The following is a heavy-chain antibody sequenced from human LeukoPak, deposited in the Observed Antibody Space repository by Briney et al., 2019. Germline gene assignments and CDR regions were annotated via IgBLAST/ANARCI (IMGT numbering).Heavy chain of an antibody. CDR3: ASGRGIEQLVPYYYYYMDV. CDR1: GGTFSSYA. Sequence: SVKVSCKASGGTFSSYAISWVRQAPGQGLEWMGGIIPIFGTANYARKFQGRVTITTDESTSTAYMELSSLRSEDTAVYYCASGRGIEQLVPYYYYYMDVWGKGTTVTVSS. J-gene: IGHJ6*03. CDR2: IIPIFGTA. D-gene: IGHD6-6*01. V-gene: IGHV1-69*05.